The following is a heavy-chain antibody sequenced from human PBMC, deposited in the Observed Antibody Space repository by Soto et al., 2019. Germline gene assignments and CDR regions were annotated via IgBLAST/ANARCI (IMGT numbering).Heavy chain of an antibody. D-gene: IGHD5-18*01. Sequence: ASVKVSCKASGYAFTNNDVSWVRQATGQGLEWMGWMNPGSGDTGYAQKFQGRVTMTRDISIATAYMELNSLTSEDTAIYYCARMESFGSLNWFDPWGQGTLVTVSS. CDR2: MNPGSGDT. J-gene: IGHJ5*02. V-gene: IGHV1-8*01. CDR3: ARMESFGSLNWFDP. CDR1: GYAFTNND.